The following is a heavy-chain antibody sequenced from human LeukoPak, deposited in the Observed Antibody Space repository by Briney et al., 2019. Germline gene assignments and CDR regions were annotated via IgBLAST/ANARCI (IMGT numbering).Heavy chain of an antibody. D-gene: IGHD2-2*01. J-gene: IGHJ6*03. CDR2: INPNSGGT. CDR3: ARSNQLLYYYYYYMDV. V-gene: IGHV1-2*02. CDR1: GYTFTGYY. Sequence: ASVKVSCKASGYTFTGYYMHWVRQAPGQGLEWMGWINPNSGGTNYAQKLQGRVTMTTDTSTSTAYMELRSLRSDDTAVYYCARSNQLLYYYYYYMDVWGKGTTVTVSS.